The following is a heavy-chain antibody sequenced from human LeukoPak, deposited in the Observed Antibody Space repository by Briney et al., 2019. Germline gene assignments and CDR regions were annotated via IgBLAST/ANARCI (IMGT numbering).Heavy chain of an antibody. CDR1: GGSISSYY. J-gene: IGHJ4*02. CDR2: IYYSGST. Sequence: SGTLSLTCTVSGGSISSYYWSWIRQPPGKGLEWIGYIYYSGSTNYNPSLKSRVTISVDTSKNQFSLKLSSVTAADTAVYYCARQSSSWSYFDYWGQGTLVTVSS. V-gene: IGHV4-59*08. D-gene: IGHD6-13*01. CDR3: ARQSSSWSYFDY.